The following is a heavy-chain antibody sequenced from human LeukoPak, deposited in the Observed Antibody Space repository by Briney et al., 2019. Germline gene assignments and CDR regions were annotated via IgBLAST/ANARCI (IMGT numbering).Heavy chain of an antibody. D-gene: IGHD4-17*01. J-gene: IGHJ1*01. CDR3: VDYGEH. V-gene: IGHV3-74*01. Sequence: GGSLRLSCAASGFTFSSDWMHWVRDAPGKGVVWVSRISTDGSTTTYADSVRGGFTISRDNSKNTLYLQMNSLRTEDTAVYYCVDYGEHWGQGILVTVSS. CDR1: GFTFSSDW. CDR2: ISTDGSTT.